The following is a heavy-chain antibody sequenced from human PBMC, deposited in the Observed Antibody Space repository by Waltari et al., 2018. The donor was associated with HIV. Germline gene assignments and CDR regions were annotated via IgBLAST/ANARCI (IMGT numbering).Heavy chain of an antibody. V-gene: IGHV3-49*03. CDR1: GFSFGDYA. J-gene: IGHJ4*02. Sequence: EVQLGGSGGGLVQPGRSLRLSCATSGFSFGDYAMSLFRQAPGTGLEWVGVIGSKAYGRTTQYAASVKGGFTTSRDDSKSIAYLQMNSPKTEDTGLDYCTGGTFTVRYYFDYWGRGTLVTVSS. D-gene: IGHD4-17*01. CDR2: IGSKAYGRTT. CDR3: TGGTFTVRYYFDY.